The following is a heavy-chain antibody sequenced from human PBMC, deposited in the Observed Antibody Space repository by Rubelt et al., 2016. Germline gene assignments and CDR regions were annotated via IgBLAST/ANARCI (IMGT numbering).Heavy chain of an antibody. CDR2: INAGNGNT. D-gene: IGHD3-10*01. V-gene: IGHV1-3*01. CDR1: GYTFTSYA. Sequence: QVQLVQSGAEVKKPGASVKVSCKASGYTFTSYAMHWVRQAPGQSLEWMGWINAGNGNTKYSQKFKGRVTITRDTSASTAYMELSSLGAEDTAVYYCALLWFGELFRRDYWGQGTLVTVSS. J-gene: IGHJ4*02. CDR3: ALLWFGELFRRDY.